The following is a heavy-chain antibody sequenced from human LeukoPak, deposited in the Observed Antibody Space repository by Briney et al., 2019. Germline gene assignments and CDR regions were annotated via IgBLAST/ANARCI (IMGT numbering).Heavy chain of an antibody. Sequence: PSETLSLTCAVCGGSFSGYYWSWIRQPPGKGLEWIGEINHSGSTNYNPSLKSRVTISVDTSKNQFSLKLSSVTAADTAVYYCARGLVQLWLRGWFDPWGQGTLVTVSS. CDR3: ARGLVQLWLRGWFDP. CDR1: GGSFSGYY. V-gene: IGHV4-34*01. D-gene: IGHD5-18*01. CDR2: INHSGST. J-gene: IGHJ5*02.